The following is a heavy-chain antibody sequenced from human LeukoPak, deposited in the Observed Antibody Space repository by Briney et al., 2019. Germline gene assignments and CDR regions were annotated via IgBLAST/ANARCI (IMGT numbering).Heavy chain of an antibody. J-gene: IGHJ4*02. Sequence: GGSLRLSCAASGFTFSSYAMSWVRQAPGKGLEWVSAISGSGGSTYYADSVKGRFTISRDNSKNTLYQQMNSLRAEDTAVYYCAKSPYDILTGYYAPFDYWGQGTLVTVSS. V-gene: IGHV3-23*01. CDR3: AKSPYDILTGYYAPFDY. CDR2: ISGSGGST. D-gene: IGHD3-9*01. CDR1: GFTFSSYA.